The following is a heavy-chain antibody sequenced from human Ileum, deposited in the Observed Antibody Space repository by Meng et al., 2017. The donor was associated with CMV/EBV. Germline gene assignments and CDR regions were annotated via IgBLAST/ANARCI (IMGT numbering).Heavy chain of an antibody. Sequence: FAGFSVRTSGVDMGWFRQPPGKALEWLALIYWNGDRRYSPSLKRRLTITKDTSKNQVVLTMTNMDPLDTATYYCAHTRVWGSYRPGYWGQGTLVTVSS. CDR1: GFSVRTSGVD. V-gene: IGHV2-5*01. CDR3: AHTRVWGSYRPGY. J-gene: IGHJ4*02. CDR2: IYWNGDR. D-gene: IGHD3-16*02.